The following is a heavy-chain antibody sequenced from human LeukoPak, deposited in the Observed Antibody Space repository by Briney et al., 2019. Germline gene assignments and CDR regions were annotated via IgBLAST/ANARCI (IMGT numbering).Heavy chain of an antibody. V-gene: IGHV1-18*01. D-gene: IGHD3-22*01. CDR2: ISPYNGNT. J-gene: IGHJ4*02. CDR3: ARGSPPRVYYDRSGYYSYYFDY. Sequence: GASVKVSCKVSGYKFTNYGISWVRQAPGQGLEWMGWISPYNGNTIYAQKLQGRVTMTTDTSTSTAYMELRSLRSDDTAVYYCARGSPPRVYYDRSGYYSYYFDYWGQGTLVTVSS. CDR1: GYKFTNYG.